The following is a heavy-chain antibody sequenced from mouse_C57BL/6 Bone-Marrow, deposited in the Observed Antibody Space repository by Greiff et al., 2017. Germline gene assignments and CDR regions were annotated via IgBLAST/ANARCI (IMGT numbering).Heavy chain of an antibody. V-gene: IGHV1-53*01. CDR1: GYTFTSYW. D-gene: IGHD1-1*01. CDR3: AGGSPYSYGSSDGPAVYVDY. CDR2: IIPSNGGT. J-gene: IGHJ2*01. Sequence: VQLQQPGTELVKPGASVKLSCKASGYTFTSYWMHWVKQRPGHGLEWIGNIIPSNGGTNYNEKFKSKATLTVDKSSSTAYMQLSSLTSEDSAVYDCAGGSPYSYGSSDGPAVYVDYWGQGTTLTVSS.